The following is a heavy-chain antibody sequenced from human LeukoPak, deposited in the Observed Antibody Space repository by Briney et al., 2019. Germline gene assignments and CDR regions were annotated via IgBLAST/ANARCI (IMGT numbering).Heavy chain of an antibody. CDR2: IRYDGSNK. J-gene: IGHJ4*02. CDR1: GFTFSSYG. CDR3: VRDNNGDY. Sequence: GGSLRLSCAASGFTFSSYGMHWVRQAPGKGLEWVAFIRYDGSNKYYADSVKGRFTISRDNSNNTLYLQMDSLRPDDTAVYYCVRDNNGDYWGQGTLVTVSS. D-gene: IGHD1/OR15-1a*01. V-gene: IGHV3-30*02.